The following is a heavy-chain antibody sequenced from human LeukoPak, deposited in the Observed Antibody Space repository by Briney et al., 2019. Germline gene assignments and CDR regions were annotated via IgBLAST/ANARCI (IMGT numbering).Heavy chain of an antibody. J-gene: IGHJ4*02. Sequence: SETLSLTCTVSGYSISSGYYWGWIRQPPGKGLEWIGSIYHSGSTYYNPSLKSRVTISVDTSKNQFSLKLSSVTAADTAVYYCARYHSYDFWSSPKKNYFDYWGQGTLVTVSS. CDR2: IYHSGST. D-gene: IGHD3-3*01. CDR1: GYSISSGYY. V-gene: IGHV4-38-2*02. CDR3: ARYHSYDFWSSPKKNYFDY.